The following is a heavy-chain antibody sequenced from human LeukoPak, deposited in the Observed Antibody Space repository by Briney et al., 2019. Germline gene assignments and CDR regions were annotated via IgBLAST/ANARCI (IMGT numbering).Heavy chain of an antibody. Sequence: ASVKVSCKASGGTFISYAISWVRQAPGQGLEWMGIINPSGGSTSYAQKFQGRVTMTRDTSTSTVYMELSSLRSEDTAVYYCARDGRYSSSWYYWGQGTLVTVSS. V-gene: IGHV1-46*01. J-gene: IGHJ4*02. CDR2: INPSGGST. CDR1: GGTFISYA. CDR3: ARDGRYSSSWYY. D-gene: IGHD6-13*01.